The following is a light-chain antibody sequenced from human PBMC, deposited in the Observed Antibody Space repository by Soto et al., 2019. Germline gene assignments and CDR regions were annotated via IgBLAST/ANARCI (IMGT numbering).Light chain of an antibody. V-gene: IGKV3-20*01. Sequence: EIVLTQSPGTLSLSPGERATLSCRASQSVSNNYLAWYQQKPGQAPRLLIYGASNRATGIPGRFGGHGSGTDFILSINRLEPEDSAVYYCQQYGGSPWTFGQGTKVDIK. CDR1: QSVSNNY. CDR3: QQYGGSPWT. J-gene: IGKJ1*01. CDR2: GAS.